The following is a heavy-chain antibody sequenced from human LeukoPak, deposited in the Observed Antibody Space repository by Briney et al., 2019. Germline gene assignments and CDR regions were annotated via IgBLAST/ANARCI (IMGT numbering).Heavy chain of an antibody. CDR1: GGSFSGYY. CDR3: AKGSKAVVFTRDYYMDA. J-gene: IGHJ6*03. Sequence: KPSETLSLTCAVYGGSFSGYYWSWIRQPPGKGLEWIGEINHSGSTNYNPSLKSRVTISVDTSKNQFSLKLSSVTAADTAVYYCAKGSKAVVFTRDYYMDAWGKGTTVTISS. D-gene: IGHD3-22*01. V-gene: IGHV4-34*01. CDR2: INHSGST.